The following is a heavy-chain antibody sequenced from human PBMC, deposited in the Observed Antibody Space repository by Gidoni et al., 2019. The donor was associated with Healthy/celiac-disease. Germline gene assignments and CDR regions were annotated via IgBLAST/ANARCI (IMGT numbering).Heavy chain of an antibody. CDR1: GFTFSSYA. Sequence: EVQLLESGGGLVQPGGSLRLSCAASGFTFSSYAMSWVRQAPGKGRAWGSAISGSGGSKYYTDSVKGRLTISRDNSKNTLYLQMNSLRAEDTAVYYCAKRGVYDSSGYAFDYWGQGTLVTVSS. CDR3: AKRGVYDSSGYAFDY. D-gene: IGHD3-22*01. J-gene: IGHJ4*02. V-gene: IGHV3-23*01. CDR2: ISGSGGSK.